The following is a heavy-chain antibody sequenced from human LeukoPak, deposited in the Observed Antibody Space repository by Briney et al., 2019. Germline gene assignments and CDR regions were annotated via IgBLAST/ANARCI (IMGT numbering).Heavy chain of an antibody. J-gene: IGHJ5*02. CDR2: IYYSGST. CDR1: GGSISSYH. V-gene: IGHV4-59*01. CDR3: ARGSLNDNVLNWFDP. D-gene: IGHD1-1*01. Sequence: SETLSLTCTVSGGSISSYHWSWIRQPPGQGLEWIGYIYYSGSTNYNPSLKSRVTISVDTSKNQFSLTLNSVTAADTALYYCARGSLNDNVLNWFDPWGQGTLVTVSS.